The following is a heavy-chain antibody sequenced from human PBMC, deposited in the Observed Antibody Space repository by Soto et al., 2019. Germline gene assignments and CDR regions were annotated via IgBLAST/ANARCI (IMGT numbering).Heavy chain of an antibody. D-gene: IGHD3-3*01. V-gene: IGHV5-51*01. CDR2: IYPGDSDT. J-gene: IGHJ4*02. Sequence: PGESLKISCKGSGYDFTHYWIAWVRQTPGKGLEWMGVIYPGDSDTKYSPSFQGQVTISADKSIDTAYLQRSGLKASDTAIYYCARAVGYCEASDFYSLGHGGQGTMLTVYS. CDR1: GYDFTHYW. CDR3: ARAVGYCEASDFYSLGH.